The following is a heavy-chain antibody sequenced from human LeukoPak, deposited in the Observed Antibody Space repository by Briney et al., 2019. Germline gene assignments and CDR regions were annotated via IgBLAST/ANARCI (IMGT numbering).Heavy chain of an antibody. Sequence: ASVKVSCKASGYTFTGYYMRWVRQAPGQGLEWMGWINPNSGGTNYAQKFQGRVTMTRDTSISTAYMELSRLRSDDTAVYYCARGPLKYGSGVDYWGQGTLVTVSS. D-gene: IGHD3-10*01. CDR1: GYTFTGYY. J-gene: IGHJ4*02. V-gene: IGHV1-2*02. CDR2: INPNSGGT. CDR3: ARGPLKYGSGVDY.